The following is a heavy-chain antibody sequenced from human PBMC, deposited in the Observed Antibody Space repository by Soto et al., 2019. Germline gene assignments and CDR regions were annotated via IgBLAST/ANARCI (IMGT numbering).Heavy chain of an antibody. J-gene: IGHJ4*01. CDR1: DDSISGCCFS. CDR3: ARGHYFGSGSTD. CDR2: IYPSGTS. V-gene: IGHV4-30-2*06. Sequence: KPTETLSLTCAVSDDSISGCCFSWNWIRQSPGKGLEWIGYIYPSGTSYFNPSLKSRVSISLDKSRNQFSLRLSSMTAADTAVYYCARGHYFGSGSTDWGHGTLVTAPQ. D-gene: IGHD3-10*01.